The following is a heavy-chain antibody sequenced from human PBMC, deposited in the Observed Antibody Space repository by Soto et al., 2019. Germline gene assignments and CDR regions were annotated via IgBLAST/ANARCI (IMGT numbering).Heavy chain of an antibody. CDR1: GDSIGSNVW. V-gene: IGHV4-4*02. J-gene: IGHJ5*02. D-gene: IGHD1-1*01. CDR2: VYHNGTT. Sequence: SETLSLTCAVSGDSIGSNVWWSWVRQPPGKGLEWIGEVYHNGTTDYNPSLKSRVMMSVDTSKKQFSLKLRSVTAADTAVYYCVRDGTKTLRDWFDPWGQGISVTVSS. CDR3: VRDGTKTLRDWFDP.